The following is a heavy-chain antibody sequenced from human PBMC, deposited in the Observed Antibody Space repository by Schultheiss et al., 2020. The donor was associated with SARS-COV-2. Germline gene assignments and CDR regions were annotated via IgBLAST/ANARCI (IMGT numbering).Heavy chain of an antibody. CDR3: ARIRRGYSYGNYYYYGMDV. V-gene: IGHV2-70*11. Sequence: SGPTLVKPTPTLTLTCTFSGFSLSTSGMCVSWIRQPPGKALEWLARIDWDDDKYYSTSLKTRLTISKDTSKNQVVLTMTNMDPVDTATYYCARIRRGYSYGNYYYYGMDVWGQGTTVTVSS. D-gene: IGHD5-18*01. J-gene: IGHJ6*02. CDR2: IDWDDDK. CDR1: GFSLSTSGMC.